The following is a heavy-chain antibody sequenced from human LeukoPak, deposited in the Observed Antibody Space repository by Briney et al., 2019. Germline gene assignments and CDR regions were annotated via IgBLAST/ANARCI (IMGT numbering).Heavy chain of an antibody. CDR1: GGTFSSYA. Sequence: GSSVKVSCKASGGTFSSYAISWVRQAPGQGLEWMGRIIPILGIANYAQKFQGRVTITAVKSTSTAYMELSSLRSEDTAVYYRARDSGYGDYSITHYWGQGTLVTVSS. D-gene: IGHD4-17*01. V-gene: IGHV1-69*04. CDR2: IIPILGIA. J-gene: IGHJ4*02. CDR3: ARDSGYGDYSITHY.